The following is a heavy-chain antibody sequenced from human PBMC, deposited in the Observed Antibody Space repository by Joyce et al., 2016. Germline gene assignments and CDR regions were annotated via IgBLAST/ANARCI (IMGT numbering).Heavy chain of an antibody. Sequence: EVQLVESGGGLVKPGGSLRLSCSASGFTFSTYIMTWVRQAPGKGLELVESISSSSTYIYYAASVKGRFTISRDNAKNSLFLQMNSLRVDDTAMYYCARDHNSGWYFFDHWGQGTLVTVSS. D-gene: IGHD6-19*01. CDR1: GFTFSTYI. J-gene: IGHJ4*02. V-gene: IGHV3-21*02. CDR3: ARDHNSGWYFFDH. CDR2: ISSSSTYI.